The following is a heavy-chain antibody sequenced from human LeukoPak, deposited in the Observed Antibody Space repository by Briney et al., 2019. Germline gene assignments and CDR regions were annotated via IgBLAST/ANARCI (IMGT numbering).Heavy chain of an antibody. CDR2: IYTSGST. D-gene: IGHD2-8*01. V-gene: IGHV4-4*07. CDR1: GGSISSYY. Sequence: SETLSLTCTVSGGSISSYYWSWIRQPAGKGLEWIGRIYTSGSTNYNPSLKSRVTMSVGTSKNQFSLKLSSVTAADTAVYYCARGGMVYDPFDYWGQGTLVTVSS. CDR3: ARGGMVYDPFDY. J-gene: IGHJ4*02.